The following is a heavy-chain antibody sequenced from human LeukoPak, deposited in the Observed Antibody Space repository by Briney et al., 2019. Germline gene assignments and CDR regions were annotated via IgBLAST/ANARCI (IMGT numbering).Heavy chain of an antibody. CDR2: ISHIGRTI. CDR1: GFTFSNYE. J-gene: IGHJ5*02. V-gene: IGHV3-48*03. CDR3: ARGVGSSWPGWFDP. Sequence: GGSLRLSCAASGFTFSNYELNWLRQARERGLEGGSNISHIGRTIYSADSVKGRFTISRDNAKNSLYLQMNSLRAEDTAVYYCARGVGSSWPGWFDPWGQGTLVTVSS. D-gene: IGHD6-13*01.